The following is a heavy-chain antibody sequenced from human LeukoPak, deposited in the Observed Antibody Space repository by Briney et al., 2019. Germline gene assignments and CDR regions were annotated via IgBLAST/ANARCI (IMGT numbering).Heavy chain of an antibody. CDR1: GYTFAAYY. D-gene: IGHD3-10*01. CDR3: ARDNYGSGNYGDY. CDR2: INPNSGGT. V-gene: IGHV1-2*02. J-gene: IGHJ4*02. Sequence: ASVKVSCKASGYTFAAYYLHWVRQAPGQGLEWMGWINPNSGGTNYAQKFQGRVTVTRDTFITTAYMELSSLRSDDTAVYYCARDNYGSGNYGDYWGQGTLVTVSS.